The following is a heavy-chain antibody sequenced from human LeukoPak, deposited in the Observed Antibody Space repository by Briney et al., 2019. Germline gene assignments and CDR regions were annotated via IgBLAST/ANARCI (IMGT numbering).Heavy chain of an antibody. Sequence: SETLSLTCAVYGGSFSGYYWSWIRQPPGKGLEWIGEINHSGSTNYNPSLKSRVTISVDTCKNQFSLKLSSVTAADTAVYYCARIGYQLLLYYFDYWGQGTLVTVSS. D-gene: IGHD2-2*01. CDR2: INHSGST. CDR1: GGSFSGYY. V-gene: IGHV4-34*01. J-gene: IGHJ4*02. CDR3: ARIGYQLLLYYFDY.